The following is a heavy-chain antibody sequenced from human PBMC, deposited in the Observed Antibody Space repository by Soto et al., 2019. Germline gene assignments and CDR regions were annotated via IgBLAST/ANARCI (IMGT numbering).Heavy chain of an antibody. J-gene: IGHJ1*01. CDR3: AKGLYYYASGTYYCEYFQH. V-gene: IGHV3-23*01. CDR1: GFTFSSYA. Sequence: EVQLLESGGGLVQPGGSLRLSCAVSGFTFSSYAMSWVRQAPGKGLEWVSAIKVSGGSTYYADSVKGRFTISRDISKNTLYLKMNSLRAEDTAVYYCAKGLYYYASGTYYCEYFQHWGQGTLVTVSS. D-gene: IGHD3-22*01. CDR2: IKVSGGST.